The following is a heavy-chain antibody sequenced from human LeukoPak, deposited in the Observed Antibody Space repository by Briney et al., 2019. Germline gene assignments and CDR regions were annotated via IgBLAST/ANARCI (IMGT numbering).Heavy chain of an antibody. CDR3: ARDFDY. CDR1: GFTVSSNY. Sequence: GGSLRLSCAASGFTVSSNYMSWVRQAPGKGLEWVSYISSTSVTIYYADSVKGRFTISRDNAKNSLYLQMNSLRAEDTAVYYCARDFDYWGQGTLVTVSS. J-gene: IGHJ4*02. V-gene: IGHV3-48*01. CDR2: ISSTSVTI.